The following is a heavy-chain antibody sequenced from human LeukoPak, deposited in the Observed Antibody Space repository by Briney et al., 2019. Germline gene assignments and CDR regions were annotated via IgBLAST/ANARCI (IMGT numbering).Heavy chain of an antibody. Sequence: SETLSLTCTVSGGSISSYYWSWIRQPPGKGLEWIGYIYYSGSTNYNPSLKSRVTISVDTSKNQFSLKLSSVTAADTAVYYCARHRGDIVVVPAESLRNNWFDPWGQGTLVTVSS. D-gene: IGHD2-2*01. CDR1: GGSISSYY. CDR2: IYYSGST. J-gene: IGHJ5*02. V-gene: IGHV4-59*01. CDR3: ARHRGDIVVVPAESLRNNWFDP.